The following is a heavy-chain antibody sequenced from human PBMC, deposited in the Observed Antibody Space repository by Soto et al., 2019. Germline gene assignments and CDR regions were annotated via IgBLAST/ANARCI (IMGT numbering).Heavy chain of an antibody. CDR1: GGSISSDDYY. Sequence: QVQLQESGPGLVKPSQTLSLTCTVSGGSISSDDYYWSWLRQPPGQGLEWIGDIHDTATTSYNPSLKSRLTLSIATTKTQFSLTLRSVTAAETAVYFCPSQYYDFSSGALDFWGQGILVTVSS. CDR3: PSQYYDFSSGALDF. CDR2: IHDTATT. V-gene: IGHV4-30-4*01. D-gene: IGHD3-3*01. J-gene: IGHJ4*02.